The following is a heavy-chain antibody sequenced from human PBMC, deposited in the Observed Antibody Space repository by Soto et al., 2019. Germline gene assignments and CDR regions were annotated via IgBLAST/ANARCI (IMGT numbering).Heavy chain of an antibody. V-gene: IGHV3-23*01. J-gene: IGHJ4*02. CDR1: GFTFSSYA. CDR2: ISGSGGST. Sequence: EVQLLESGGGLVQPGGSLRLSCAASGFTFSSYAMSWVRQAPGKGLEWVSAISGSGGSTYYADSVKGRFTISRDNSKNSLYLQMDSRRAEDTAVYYCAKNAVWFGEFFDYWGQGTLVTVSS. D-gene: IGHD3-10*01. CDR3: AKNAVWFGEFFDY.